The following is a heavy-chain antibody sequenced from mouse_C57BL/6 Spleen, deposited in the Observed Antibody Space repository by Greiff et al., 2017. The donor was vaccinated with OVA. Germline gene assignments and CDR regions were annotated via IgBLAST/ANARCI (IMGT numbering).Heavy chain of an antibody. CDR3: ATESYYDGPPYFDY. J-gene: IGHJ2*01. V-gene: IGHV1-80*01. Sequence: QLQQSGAELVKPGASVKISRKASGYAFRSYWMNWVKQRPGKGLEWIGQIYPGDGDTNHNGKFKGKATLTADKSSSPAYMQISSLTSEDSAVYFCATESYYDGPPYFDYWGQGTTLTVSS. CDR2: IYPGDGDT. D-gene: IGHD1-1*01. CDR1: GYAFRSYW.